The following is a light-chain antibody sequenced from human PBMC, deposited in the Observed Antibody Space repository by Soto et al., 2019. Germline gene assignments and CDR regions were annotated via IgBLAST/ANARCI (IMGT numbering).Light chain of an antibody. CDR1: QSVSSSY. V-gene: IGKV3-20*01. CDR3: QQYDSSPRT. Sequence: EIVLTQSPGTLSLSPGERATLSCRARQSVSSSYLAWYQQKPGQAPRLLIYGASSRATGIPDKFGGSGSGTDFTLTISRLEPEDFAVYYCQQYDSSPRTFGGGTKVEIK. CDR2: GAS. J-gene: IGKJ4*01.